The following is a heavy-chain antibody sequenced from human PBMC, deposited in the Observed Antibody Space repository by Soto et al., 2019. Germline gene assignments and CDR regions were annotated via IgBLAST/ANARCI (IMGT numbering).Heavy chain of an antibody. CDR1: GFTFSSYA. CDR3: ARAPYRYYDFCSGYSGGTYMDV. V-gene: IGHV3-64*01. J-gene: IGHJ6*03. D-gene: IGHD3-3*01. CDR2: ISSNGGST. Sequence: PGGSLRLSCAASGFTFSSYAMHWVRQAPGKGLEYVSAISSNGGSTYYANSVKGRFTIPRDNSKNTLYLQMGSLRAEDMAVYYCARAPYRYYDFCSGYSGGTYMDVWGKGTTVTVSS.